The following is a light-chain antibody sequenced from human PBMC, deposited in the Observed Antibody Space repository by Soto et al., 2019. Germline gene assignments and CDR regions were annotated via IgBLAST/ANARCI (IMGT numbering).Light chain of an antibody. J-gene: IGLJ3*02. Sequence: QSVLTQPASVSGSPGQSITISCTGTSSDIGGYKYVSWYQQHPGKAPKLMISEVSNRPSGVSNRFSGSKSGNVASLTISGLQAEDEADYYCSSYTSSSTWVFGGGTQLTVL. V-gene: IGLV2-14*01. CDR1: SSDIGGYKY. CDR3: SSYTSSSTWV. CDR2: EVS.